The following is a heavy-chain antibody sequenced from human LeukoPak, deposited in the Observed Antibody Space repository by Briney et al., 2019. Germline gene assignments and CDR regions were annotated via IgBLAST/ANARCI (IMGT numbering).Heavy chain of an antibody. Sequence: GGSLRLSCAASGFTFRSHAMSWVRQAPGKGLEWVSGISGSGGSTYYADSVKGRFTISRDNSKNTLYLQMNRLRDEDTAVYYCAKSACYDILTGYYPFEYWGQGTLVTVSS. J-gene: IGHJ4*02. V-gene: IGHV3-23*01. CDR1: GFTFRSHA. CDR3: AKSACYDILTGYYPFEY. D-gene: IGHD3-9*01. CDR2: ISGSGGST.